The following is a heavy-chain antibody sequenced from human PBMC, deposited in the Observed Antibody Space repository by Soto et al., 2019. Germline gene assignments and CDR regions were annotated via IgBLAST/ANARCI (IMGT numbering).Heavy chain of an antibody. CDR2: VNPKRGDA. CDR1: GYKFTDYY. V-gene: IGHV1-2*04. CDR3: ARDPGLPGRYWYFDL. D-gene: IGHD3-9*01. Sequence: QVVLVQSGAEVKKPGDSVKVSCKSSGYKFTDYYIHWVRQAPGQGPEWMGWVNPKRGDADYAQKFQGWVTMTRDTATTTAYLEVNRLKPDDTAVYFCARDPGLPGRYWYFDLWGRGTLVTVSS. J-gene: IGHJ2*01.